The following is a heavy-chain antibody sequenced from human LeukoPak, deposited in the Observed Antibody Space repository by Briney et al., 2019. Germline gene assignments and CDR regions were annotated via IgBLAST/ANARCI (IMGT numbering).Heavy chain of an antibody. V-gene: IGHV4-34*01. CDR2: INHSGST. D-gene: IGHD3-9*01. Sequence: RSETLSLTCAVYGGSFSGYYWSWIRQPPGKGLEWIGEINHSGSTNYNPSLKSRDTISVDTSKNQFSLKLSSVTAADTAVYYCARGYDILTGLYLDYWGQGTLVTVSS. CDR1: GGSFSGYY. J-gene: IGHJ4*02. CDR3: ARGYDILTGLYLDY.